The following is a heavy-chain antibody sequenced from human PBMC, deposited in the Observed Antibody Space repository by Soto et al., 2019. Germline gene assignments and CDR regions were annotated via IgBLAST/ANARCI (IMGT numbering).Heavy chain of an antibody. Sequence: QVQLVQSGVEVKKPGASVKVSCKASGYTFTDYAISWVRQAPGRGLEWMGWVNTYNGNPNYAQIFQGRVTMTTDTSTDTAYMELRSLKHDDSAVSYCARDSQYSTSWQRFDSWGQGTLVTVSS. J-gene: IGHJ4*02. CDR3: ARDSQYSTSWQRFDS. D-gene: IGHD6-13*01. CDR1: GYTFTDYA. CDR2: VNTYNGNP. V-gene: IGHV1-18*01.